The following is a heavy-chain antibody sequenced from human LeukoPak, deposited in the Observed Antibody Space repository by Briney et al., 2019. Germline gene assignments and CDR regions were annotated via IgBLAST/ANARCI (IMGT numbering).Heavy chain of an antibody. CDR1: AYSISSGFY. J-gene: IGHJ4*02. CDR3: ARVGGDYGLANHYFDY. V-gene: IGHV4-38-2*02. D-gene: IGHD4-17*01. Sequence: SETLSLTCTVSAYSISSGFYWGWIRQPPGKGLEWIGSIYHSGNTYYNPSLKSRVTMSVDTSKNQFSLKLSSVIAEDTAVYYCARVGGDYGLANHYFDYWGQGTLVTVSS. CDR2: IYHSGNT.